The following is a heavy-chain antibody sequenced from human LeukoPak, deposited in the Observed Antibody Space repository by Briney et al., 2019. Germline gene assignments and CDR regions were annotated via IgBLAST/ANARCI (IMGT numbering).Heavy chain of an antibody. J-gene: IGHJ5*02. V-gene: IGHV4-34*01. D-gene: IGHD2/OR15-2a*01. Sequence: PSETLSLTCAVYGGSFSGYYWSWIRQPPGKGLEWIGEINHSGSTNYNPSLKSRVTISVDTSKNQFSLKLSSVTAADTAVYYCARGHSTPSWFDPWGQGTLVTVSS. CDR3: ARGHSTPSWFDP. CDR2: INHSGST. CDR1: GGSFSGYY.